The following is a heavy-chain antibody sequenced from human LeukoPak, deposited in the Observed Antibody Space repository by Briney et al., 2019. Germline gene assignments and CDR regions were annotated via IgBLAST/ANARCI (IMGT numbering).Heavy chain of an antibody. CDR2: IRGSGGGT. CDR3: AKSCCSISSSYDGFDY. Sequence: GGSLRLSCAASGFTFNSYAMSWVRQAPGKGLEWVSAIRGSGGGTYYADSVKGRFTISRDNSKNTLYLQMNSLRDEDTAVYYCAKSCCSISSSYDGFDYWGPGTLVTVSS. V-gene: IGHV3-23*01. CDR1: GFTFNSYA. J-gene: IGHJ4*02. D-gene: IGHD2-2*01.